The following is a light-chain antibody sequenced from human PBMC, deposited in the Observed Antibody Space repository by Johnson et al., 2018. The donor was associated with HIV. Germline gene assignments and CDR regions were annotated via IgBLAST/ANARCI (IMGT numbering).Light chain of an antibody. CDR3: GTWHSSLSAYV. CDR1: SSNIGNNY. V-gene: IGLV1-51*01. Sequence: QSVLTQPPSVSAAPGQKVTISCSGSSSNIGNNYVSWYQQLPGTAPKLLIYDNDKRPSDIPDRFSGSKSGTSATLALTGLPTGDEADYYGGTWHSSLSAYVFGTGTKVTVL. CDR2: DND. J-gene: IGLJ1*01.